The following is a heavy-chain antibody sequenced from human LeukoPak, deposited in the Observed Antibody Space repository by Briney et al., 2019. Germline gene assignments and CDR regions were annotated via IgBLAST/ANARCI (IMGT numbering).Heavy chain of an antibody. Sequence: GGSLRLSCAASGFTFSNYWMSWVRQAPGKGLEWVAVISYDGNDKYYGDSVKGRFTISRDNSKNTLYLQMNSLRGEDTAMYYCARGDRVTDYYYYYDMEVWGQGTTVTVSS. J-gene: IGHJ6*02. V-gene: IGHV3-30-3*01. CDR1: GFTFSNYW. D-gene: IGHD2-21*02. CDR3: ARGDRVTDYYYYYDMEV. CDR2: ISYDGNDK.